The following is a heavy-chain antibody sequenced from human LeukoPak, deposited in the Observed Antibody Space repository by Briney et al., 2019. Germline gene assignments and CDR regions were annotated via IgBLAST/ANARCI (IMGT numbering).Heavy chain of an antibody. D-gene: IGHD5-12*01. J-gene: IGHJ4*02. CDR2: LYPGDSDT. Sequence: GESLKIACKGSGYSFPNYWIGWVRQMPGKGLEWLGILYPGDSDTRYSPSFQGQVTISADKSISTAYLQWSSLKASDTAMYYCASRLRERFDSWGQGTLVTVSS. V-gene: IGHV5-51*01. CDR1: GYSFPNYW. CDR3: ASRLRERFDS.